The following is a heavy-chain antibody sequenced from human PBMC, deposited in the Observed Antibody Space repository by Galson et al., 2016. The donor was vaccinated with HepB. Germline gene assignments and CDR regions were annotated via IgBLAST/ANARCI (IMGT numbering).Heavy chain of an antibody. CDR1: GFSFRNYG. V-gene: IGHV3-30*03. CDR3: ARGDPWYSSGWGPGY. D-gene: IGHD6-19*01. J-gene: IGHJ4*02. CDR2: ISDDGTNK. Sequence: SLRLSCAASGFSFRNYGMHWVRQAPGKGLDWVSAISDDGTNKYYADSVKGRFTISRDNSKNTLYLQMNSLSVEDTAVYYCARGDPWYSSGWGPGYWGQGTLVAFAA.